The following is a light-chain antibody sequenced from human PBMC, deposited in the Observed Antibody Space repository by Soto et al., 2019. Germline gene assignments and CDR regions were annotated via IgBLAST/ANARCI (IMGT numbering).Light chain of an antibody. J-gene: IGKJ5*01. CDR1: QCTSSY. V-gene: IGKV1-5*03. CDR3: QQRRNWTPEVT. CDR2: QAY. Sequence: DIQMPQSPFTLSASVGDRVTITCRASQCTSSYLAWYQQKPGKAPKLLIYQAYSLANGVPSRFSGSGSGTEFSLTISSLQPDDFAVYYCQQRRNWTPEVTFGQGTRLEIK.